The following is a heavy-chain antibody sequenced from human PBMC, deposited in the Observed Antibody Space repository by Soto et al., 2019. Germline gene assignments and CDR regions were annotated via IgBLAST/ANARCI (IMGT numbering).Heavy chain of an antibody. CDR2: INHSGST. J-gene: IGHJ6*03. Sequence: SETLSLTCAVYGGSFSGYYRSWIRQPPGKGLEWIGEINHSGSTNYNPSLKSRVTISVDTSKNQFSLKLSSVTAADTAVYYCAKGPFGDCSSTSCSLPENYYYYYMDVWGKGTTVTVSS. CDR1: GGSFSGYY. D-gene: IGHD2-2*01. V-gene: IGHV4-34*01. CDR3: AKGPFGDCSSTSCSLPENYYYYYMDV.